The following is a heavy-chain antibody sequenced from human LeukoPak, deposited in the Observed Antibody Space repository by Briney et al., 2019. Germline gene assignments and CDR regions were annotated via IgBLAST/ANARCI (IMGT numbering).Heavy chain of an antibody. J-gene: IGHJ3*01. CDR1: GFTFSSYS. Sequence: PGGSLRLSCAASGFTFSSYSMNWVRQAPGKGLEWVSAINSNGYTTYYADSVKVRFTISRDNSKNTLYLQMNSLRVEDTAVYYCAKDHSDFASGYTTSAFAVWGQGTMVSVSS. CDR3: AKDHSDFASGYTTSAFAV. V-gene: IGHV3-23*01. D-gene: IGHD3-3*01. CDR2: INSNGYTT.